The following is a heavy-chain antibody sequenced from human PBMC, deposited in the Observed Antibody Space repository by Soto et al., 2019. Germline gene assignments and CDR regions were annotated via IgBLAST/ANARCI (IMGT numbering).Heavy chain of an antibody. CDR1: GGSISSYY. Sequence: SETLSLTCTVSGGSISSYYWSWIRQPPGKGLEWIGYIYYSGSTNYNPSLKSRVTISVETSKNQFSLKLSSVTAADTAVYYCARARSGYSSSWYYYYYMDVWGKGTTVTVSS. D-gene: IGHD6-13*01. V-gene: IGHV4-59*01. CDR2: IYYSGST. CDR3: ARARSGYSSSWYYYYYMDV. J-gene: IGHJ6*03.